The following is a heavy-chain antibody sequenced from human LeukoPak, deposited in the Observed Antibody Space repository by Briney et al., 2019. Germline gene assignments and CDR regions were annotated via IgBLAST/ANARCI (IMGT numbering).Heavy chain of an antibody. CDR3: ARRSCTGNSCYFDY. CDR1: GASISGRY. D-gene: IGHD2-8*02. J-gene: IGHJ4*02. V-gene: IGHV4-4*07. Sequence: SETLSLTCSVSGASISGRYWTWIRQPAGKGLEWIGRIYSSGSTTYNSSLKSRVTMSVDTSKNQFSLKLSSVTAADTAVYYCARRSCTGNSCYFDYWGQGTLVTVSS. CDR2: IYSSGST.